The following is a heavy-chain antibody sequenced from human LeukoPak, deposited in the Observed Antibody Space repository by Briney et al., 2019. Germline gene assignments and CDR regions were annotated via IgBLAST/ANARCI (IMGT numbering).Heavy chain of an antibody. V-gene: IGHV3-23*01. CDR1: GFTFSSYA. D-gene: IGHD3-22*01. J-gene: IGHJ4*02. CDR3: AKDFKGYDSPGWPFDY. CDR2: INTDGST. Sequence: GGSLRLSCAASGFTFSSYAMSWVRQAPGKALVWVSRINTDGSTTYADSVKGRFTISRDNSKNTLYLQMNSLRVDDTAVYYCAKDFKGYDSPGWPFDYWGQGTLVTVST.